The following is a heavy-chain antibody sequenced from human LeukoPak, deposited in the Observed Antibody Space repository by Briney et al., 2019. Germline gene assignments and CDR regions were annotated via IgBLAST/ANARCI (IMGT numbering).Heavy chain of an antibody. D-gene: IGHD5-24*01. V-gene: IGHV3-23*01. CDR1: GFTFSNYA. CDR2: ISGSGGTT. Sequence: SGGSLRLSCGASGFTFSNYAMNWVRQAPGKGLEWASGISGSGGTTYYADSVKGRFTISRDNSKNTLYVQMNSLRVEDTAVYYCAKDQWATISTSNWFDPWGQGTLVTVSS. CDR3: AKDQWATISTSNWFDP. J-gene: IGHJ5*02.